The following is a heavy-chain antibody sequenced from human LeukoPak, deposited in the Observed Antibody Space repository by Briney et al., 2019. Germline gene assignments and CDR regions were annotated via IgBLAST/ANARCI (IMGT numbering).Heavy chain of an antibody. J-gene: IGHJ4*02. CDR3: ARGDFRGSYYGAFDY. V-gene: IGHV4-34*01. D-gene: IGHD1-26*01. CDR2: INRNGNT. Sequence: SETLSLTCAISDEPFSGYYWGWIRQPPGKGLELIGEINRNGNTDYNPSLKSRVSMSIDTSKNQFSLKLISVTAADTAVYYCARGDFRGSYYGAFDYWGQGTLVTVSS. CDR1: DEPFSGYY.